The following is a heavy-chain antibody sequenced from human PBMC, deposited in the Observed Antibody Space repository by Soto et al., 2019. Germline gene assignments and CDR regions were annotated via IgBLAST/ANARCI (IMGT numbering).Heavy chain of an antibody. J-gene: IGHJ6*02. V-gene: IGHV1-3*01. CDR1: GYTFTSYA. D-gene: IGHD3-22*01. CDR2: INAGNGNT. Sequence: QVQLVQSGAEVKKPGASVKVSCKASGYTFTSYAMHWVRQAPGQRLEWMGWINAGNGNTKYSQKFQGRVTITRDTSASTAYMELSSLRSEDTAVYYCASPITMIVPPYYYGMDVWGQGTTVTVSS. CDR3: ASPITMIVPPYYYGMDV.